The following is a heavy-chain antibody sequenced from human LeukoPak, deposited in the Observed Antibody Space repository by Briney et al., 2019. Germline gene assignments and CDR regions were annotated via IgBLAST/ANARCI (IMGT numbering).Heavy chain of an antibody. CDR3: ARTKGYSYGYSYFQH. J-gene: IGHJ1*01. D-gene: IGHD5-18*01. Sequence: SETLSLTCAVYGGSFSGYYWSWIRQPPGMGLEWIGEINHSGSTNYNPSLKSRVTISVDTSKNQFSLKLSSVTAADTAVYYCARTKGYSYGYSYFQHWGQGTLVTVSS. V-gene: IGHV4-34*01. CDR2: INHSGST. CDR1: GGSFSGYY.